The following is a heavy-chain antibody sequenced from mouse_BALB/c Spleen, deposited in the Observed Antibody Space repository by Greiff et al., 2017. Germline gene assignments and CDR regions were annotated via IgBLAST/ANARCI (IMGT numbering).Heavy chain of an antibody. D-gene: IGHD2-1*01. CDR2: ISSGGGNT. J-gene: IGHJ4*01. CDR3: ARYGNYYYAMDY. Sequence: EVKLVESGGGLVKPGGSLKLSCAASGFTFSSYTMSWVRQTPEKRLEWVATISSGGGNTYYPDSVKGRFTISRDNAKNNLYLQMSSLRSEDTALYYCARYGNYYYAMDYWGQGTSVTVSS. V-gene: IGHV5-9*03. CDR1: GFTFSSYT.